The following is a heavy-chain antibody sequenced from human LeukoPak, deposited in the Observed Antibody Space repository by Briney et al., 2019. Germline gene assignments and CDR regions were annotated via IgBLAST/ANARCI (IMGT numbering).Heavy chain of an antibody. J-gene: IGHJ5*02. D-gene: IGHD3-10*01. CDR3: ARGHLGLSP. CDR1: GGSISGYS. V-gene: IGHV4-59*01. CDR2: FHNSRTT. Sequence: SETLSLTCTVSGGSISGYSWTWIRQPPGQGLEWIGYFHNSRTTSYNPSLTGRVIISVDTAMDQISLKLNSVTAADAAVYYCARGHLGLSPWGQGTLVTVSS.